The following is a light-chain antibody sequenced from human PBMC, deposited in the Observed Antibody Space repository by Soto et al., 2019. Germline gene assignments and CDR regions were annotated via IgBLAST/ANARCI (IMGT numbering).Light chain of an antibody. V-gene: IGLV2-14*01. CDR3: CSYTRTSNHYF. CDR1: SSDIGGYDY. J-gene: IGLJ1*01. CDR2: EVR. Sequence: QSALTQPASVSASPGQSITISCTGTSSDIGGYDYVSWYQQRPGKAPKLMIYEVRYRPSGVSNRFSGSKSVNTASLTISGLQAEDEADYYCCSYTRTSNHYFFGSGTKVTVL.